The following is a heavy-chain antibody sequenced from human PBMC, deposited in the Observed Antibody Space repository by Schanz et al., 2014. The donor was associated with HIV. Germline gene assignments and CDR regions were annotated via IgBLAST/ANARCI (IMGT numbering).Heavy chain of an antibody. CDR1: GFTFGDYP. D-gene: IGHD3-10*01. CDR2: IRSKAYGGTP. Sequence: VRLVESGGGVVRPGRSLRLSCTASGFTFGDYPMSWFRQAPGKGLEWVGFIRSKAYGGTPEYAASVTGRFTISRDDSKNSVYLQMNSLNIEDTAVYFCARWRSGAPSNWGQGTLVTVSS. CDR3: ARWRSGAPSN. V-gene: IGHV3-49*03. J-gene: IGHJ4*02.